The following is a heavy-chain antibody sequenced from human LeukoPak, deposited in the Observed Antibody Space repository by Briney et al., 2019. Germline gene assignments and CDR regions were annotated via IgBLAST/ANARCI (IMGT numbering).Heavy chain of an antibody. CDR3: ARGPRGAYFDY. J-gene: IGHJ4*02. CDR1: GGSISSGGYY. V-gene: IGHV4-31*03. Sequence: PSETLSLTCTVSGGSISSGGYYWSWIRQHPGKGLEWIGYIYYSGSTYYNPSLKSRVTISVDTSRNQFSLRLSSVTAADTAVYYCARGPRGAYFDYWGQGTLVTVSS. D-gene: IGHD4-17*01. CDR2: IYYSGST.